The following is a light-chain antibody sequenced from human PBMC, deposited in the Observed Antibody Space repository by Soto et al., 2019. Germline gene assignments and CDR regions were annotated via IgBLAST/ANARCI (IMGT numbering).Light chain of an antibody. J-gene: IGKJ2*01. CDR3: QQYGSSPRT. CDR2: GAS. Sequence: EIVLTQSPDTLSLSPGERATLSCRASQSVSSSYLAWYQQNPGQAPRLLIYGASSRATGIPDRFSGSGSGTDFTLIISRLEPEDFAVYYCQQYGSSPRTFGQGTQLEIK. V-gene: IGKV3-20*01. CDR1: QSVSSSY.